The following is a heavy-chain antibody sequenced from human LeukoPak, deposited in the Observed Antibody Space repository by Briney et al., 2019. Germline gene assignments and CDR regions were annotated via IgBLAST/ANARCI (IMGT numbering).Heavy chain of an antibody. Sequence: SETLSPTCTVSGGSISSSSYYWGWIRQPPGKGLEWIGSIYYSGSTYYNPSPKSRVTISVDTSKNQFSLKLSSVTAADTAVYYCASMTIFGVVIHNWFDPWGQGTLVTVSS. CDR1: GGSISSSSYY. V-gene: IGHV4-39*01. CDR2: IYYSGST. J-gene: IGHJ5*02. D-gene: IGHD3-3*01. CDR3: ASMTIFGVVIHNWFDP.